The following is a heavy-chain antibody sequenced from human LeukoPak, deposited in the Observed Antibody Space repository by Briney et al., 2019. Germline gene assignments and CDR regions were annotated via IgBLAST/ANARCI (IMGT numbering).Heavy chain of an antibody. D-gene: IGHD3-22*01. CDR1: GGSISSGGYY. CDR2: IYYSGST. V-gene: IGHV4-31*03. Sequence: SQTLSLTCTVSGGSISSGGYYWSWIRQHPGKDLEWIGYIYYSGSTYCNPSLKSRVTISVDTSKNQFSLKLSSVTAADTAVYYCARGEYYYDSSGYWSWFDPWGQGALVTVSS. CDR3: ARGEYYYDSSGYWSWFDP. J-gene: IGHJ5*02.